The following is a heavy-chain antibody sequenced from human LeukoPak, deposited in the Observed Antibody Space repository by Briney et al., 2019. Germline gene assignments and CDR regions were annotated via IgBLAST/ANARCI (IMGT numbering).Heavy chain of an antibody. Sequence: GRSLRLSWAASGFTFSSYAMHWVRQAPDKGLEWVAVISYDGSNKYYADSVKGRFIISRDNSKNTLYLQMNSLRAEDTAVYYFASSPPMHYGDYDNYWGQGTLVTVSS. J-gene: IGHJ4*02. V-gene: IGHV3-30-3*01. CDR2: ISYDGSNK. CDR3: ASSPPMHYGDYDNY. CDR1: GFTFSSYA. D-gene: IGHD4-17*01.